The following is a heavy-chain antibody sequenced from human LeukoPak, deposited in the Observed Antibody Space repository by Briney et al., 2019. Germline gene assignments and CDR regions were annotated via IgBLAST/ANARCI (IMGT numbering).Heavy chain of an antibody. J-gene: IGHJ5*01. Sequence: PSETVSLTCTVSGGSISSGDYYWSWIRQPPGKGLEWIGYIYYSGNTYYNPSLKSRVTISINTSKNQFSLKLSSVTAADTAVYYCARGGLRFGFDSWGQGTLVTVSS. CDR2: IYYSGNT. D-gene: IGHD3-3*01. CDR3: ARGGLRFGFDS. CDR1: GGSISSGDYY. V-gene: IGHV4-30-4*08.